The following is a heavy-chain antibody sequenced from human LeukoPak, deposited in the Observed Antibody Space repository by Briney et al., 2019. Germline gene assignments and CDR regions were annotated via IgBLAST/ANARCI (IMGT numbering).Heavy chain of an antibody. V-gene: IGHV4-39*01. CDR2: IYYSGST. CDR3: SRHSPGPAAGPAFDY. J-gene: IGHJ4*02. D-gene: IGHD6-13*01. Sequence: SETLSLTCTVSGGSISSSTYYWGWIRQPPGKGLEWIGSIYYSGSTYYNPSLKSRVTITVDTSKNQFSLSSVTAADPAVYYCSRHSPGPAAGPAFDYWGQGTLVTVSS. CDR1: GGSISSSTYY.